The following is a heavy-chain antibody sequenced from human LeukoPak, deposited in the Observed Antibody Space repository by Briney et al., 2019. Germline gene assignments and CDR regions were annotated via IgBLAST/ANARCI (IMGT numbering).Heavy chain of an antibody. D-gene: IGHD3-10*01. Sequence: GGSLRLSCAASGFTFSNYAMSWVRQARGKGLEWVSGIENTGGGTYYTQSVKGRFTISRDNAKNSLYLQMNSLRAEDTAVYYCAREGTSFDYWGQGTLVTVSS. V-gene: IGHV3-23*01. CDR2: IENTGGGT. CDR3: AREGTSFDY. CDR1: GFTFSNYA. J-gene: IGHJ4*02.